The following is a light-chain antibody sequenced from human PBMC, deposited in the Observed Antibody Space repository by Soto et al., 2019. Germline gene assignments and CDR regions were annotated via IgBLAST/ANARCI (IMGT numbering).Light chain of an antibody. CDR1: TSDIGGYNY. CDR3: SSDLTSSVPYV. J-gene: IGLJ1*01. CDR2: DVT. Sequence: QSVLTQPVSVSGSPGQSITISCTGTTSDIGGYNYVSWYQQHPGKAPKLMIYDVTRRPSGVSNRFSGSKSGNTASLTISGLQADDEADYYCSSDLTSSVPYVFGTGTKVTVL. V-gene: IGLV2-14*01.